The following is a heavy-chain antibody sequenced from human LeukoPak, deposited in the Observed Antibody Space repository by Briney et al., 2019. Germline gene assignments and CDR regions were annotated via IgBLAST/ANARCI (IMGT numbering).Heavy chain of an antibody. D-gene: IGHD3-22*01. V-gene: IGHV1-46*01. CDR2: IKPGGGST. CDR3: ARANYPYDSSGYYPVL. J-gene: IGHJ4*02. CDR1: GGTFSSYA. Sequence: ASVKVSCKASGGTFSSYAISWVRQAPGQGLEWMGIIKPGGGSTSYAQKFQGRVTMTRDTSTSTVYMDLSRLRSEDTAVYYCARANYPYDSSGYYPVLWGQGTLVTVSS.